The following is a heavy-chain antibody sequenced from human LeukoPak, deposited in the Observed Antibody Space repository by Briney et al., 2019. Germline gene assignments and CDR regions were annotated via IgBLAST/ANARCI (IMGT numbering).Heavy chain of an antibody. J-gene: IGHJ6*03. V-gene: IGHV4-4*07. CDR3: ARDGGYCSGVTCYNHYYYMDV. Sequence: SETLSLTCTVSGDSISSYYWSWIRLPAGKGLEWIGRIYASGSTNYNPSLKSRVTMSVDTSKNLFSLKLTSVTAADTAVYYCARDGGYCSGVTCYNHYYYMDVWGKGTTVTISS. D-gene: IGHD2-15*01. CDR1: GDSISSYY. CDR2: IYASGST.